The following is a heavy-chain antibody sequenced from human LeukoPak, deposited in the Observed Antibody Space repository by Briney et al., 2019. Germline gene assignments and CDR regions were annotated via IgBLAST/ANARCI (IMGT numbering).Heavy chain of an antibody. Sequence: PSETLSLTCAVYGGSFSGYYWSWIRQPPGKGLEWIGEINHSGSTNYNPSLKSRVTISVDTSKNQFSLKLSSVTAADTAVYYCARGGRLLWFGEQPTTNWFDPWGQGTLVTVSS. J-gene: IGHJ5*02. CDR2: INHSGST. V-gene: IGHV4-34*01. D-gene: IGHD3-10*01. CDR1: GGSFSGYY. CDR3: ARGGRLLWFGEQPTTNWFDP.